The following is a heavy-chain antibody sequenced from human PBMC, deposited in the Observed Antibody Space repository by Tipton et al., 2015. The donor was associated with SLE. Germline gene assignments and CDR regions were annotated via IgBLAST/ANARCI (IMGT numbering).Heavy chain of an antibody. CDR1: GDSISTSY. D-gene: IGHD6-6*01. CDR2: IHPSGST. J-gene: IGHJ2*01. Sequence: TLSLTCTVSGDSISTSYWSWIRQPPGKGPEWIGFIHPSGSTNYNPSLRSRVTISIDTSKNQFSLRLNSVTAADTAVYYCARLKIGRPQERYFDLWGRGTLLTVSS. CDR3: ARLKIGRPQERYFDL. V-gene: IGHV4-4*09.